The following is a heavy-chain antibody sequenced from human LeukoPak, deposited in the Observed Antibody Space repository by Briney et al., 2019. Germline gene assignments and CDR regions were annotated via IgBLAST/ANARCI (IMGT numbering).Heavy chain of an antibody. CDR3: AKVSGYSYGRLDY. CDR1: EFTFSNYA. CDR2: ISCSGDNT. J-gene: IGHJ4*02. Sequence: GGSLRLSCAASEFTFSNYAMSWVRQAPGKGLEWVSAISCSGDNTYYVDAVKGRFTISRDNSKNTVYLQMNSLRDEDTAVYYCAKVSGYSYGRLDYWGQGTLVTVSS. D-gene: IGHD5-18*01. V-gene: IGHV3-23*01.